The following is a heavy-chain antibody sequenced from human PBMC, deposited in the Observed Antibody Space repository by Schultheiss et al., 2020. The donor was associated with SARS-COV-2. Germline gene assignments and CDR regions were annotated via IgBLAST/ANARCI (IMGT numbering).Heavy chain of an antibody. J-gene: IGHJ3*02. V-gene: IGHV3-11*01. CDR3: ARGRREMEYYDSSGYYSDGFDI. CDR1: GFTFSDYY. Sequence: GGSLRLSCVGSGFTFSDYYMSWIRQAPGKGLEWISYISSGGLTMYYADSVKGRFTIARDNDKNSMYLQMNNLRAEDTAVYFCARGRREMEYYDSSGYYSDGFDIWGLGTMVTVSS. CDR2: ISSGGLTM. D-gene: IGHD3-22*01.